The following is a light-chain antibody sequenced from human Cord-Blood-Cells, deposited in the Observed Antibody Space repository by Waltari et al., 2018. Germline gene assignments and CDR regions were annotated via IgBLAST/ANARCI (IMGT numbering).Light chain of an antibody. V-gene: IGKV1-39*01. CDR2: AAS. CDR3: QQSYSTPYS. J-gene: IGKJ2*03. Sequence: DIKMTQSPSSLSASVGARVPITCRARQSISSYLNWYQQKPGKAPKLLIYAASSLQSGVPSRFSGSGSGTDFTLTISSLQPEDCATYYCQQSYSTPYSFGQGTKLEIK. CDR1: QSISSY.